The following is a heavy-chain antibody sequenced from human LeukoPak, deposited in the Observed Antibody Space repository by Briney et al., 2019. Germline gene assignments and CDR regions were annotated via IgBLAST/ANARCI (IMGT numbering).Heavy chain of an antibody. CDR2: ISAYNGNK. J-gene: IGHJ4*02. CDR1: GYTFTSNY. D-gene: IGHD1-26*01. CDR3: ARTSGNYYVFDY. V-gene: IGHV1-18*04. Sequence: ASVKVSCKASGYTFTSNYIHWVRQAPGQGLEWMGWISAYNGNKIYAQNLQDRVTMTTDTSTNTAYMELRSLRSDDTAVYYCARTSGNYYVFDYWGQGTLVTVSS.